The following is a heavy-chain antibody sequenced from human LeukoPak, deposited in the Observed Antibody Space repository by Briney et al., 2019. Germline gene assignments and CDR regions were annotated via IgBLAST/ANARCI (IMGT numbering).Heavy chain of an antibody. CDR1: GYTFTSYD. V-gene: IGHV1-18*01. J-gene: IGHJ4*02. CDR2: VSAYNGNT. D-gene: IGHD3-10*01. Sequence: GASVKVSCKASGYTFTSYDISWVRQAPGQGLEWMGWVSAYNGNTNYAQKLQGRVTMTTDTSTSAAYLELRSLRSDDTAVYYCARGQRGITMVRGVIPDYWGQGTLVTVSS. CDR3: ARGQRGITMVRGVIPDY.